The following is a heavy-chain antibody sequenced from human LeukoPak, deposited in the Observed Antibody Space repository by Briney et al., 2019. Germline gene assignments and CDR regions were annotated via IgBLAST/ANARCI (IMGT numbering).Heavy chain of an antibody. V-gene: IGHV4-59*01. Sequence: MASETLSLTCTVSGGSISSYYWSWIRQPPGKGLEWIGYIYYSGSTNYNPSLKSRVTISVDTSKNQFSLKLSSVTAADTAVYYCARAAAAGPWWGSRSPAYFDYWGQGTLVTVSS. CDR3: ARAAAAGPWWGSRSPAYFDY. D-gene: IGHD6-13*01. CDR1: GGSISSYY. CDR2: IYYSGST. J-gene: IGHJ4*02.